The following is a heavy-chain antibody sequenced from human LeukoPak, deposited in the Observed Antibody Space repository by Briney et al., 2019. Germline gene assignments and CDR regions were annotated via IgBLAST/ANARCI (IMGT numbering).Heavy chain of an antibody. CDR2: INPNSGGT. CDR1: GYTFTGYY. J-gene: IGHJ6*03. CDR3: ARGDAQLLGDYYYYYMDV. D-gene: IGHD2-2*01. V-gene: IGHV1-2*02. Sequence: ASVKVSCKASGYTFTGYYMHWVRQAPGQGLEWMAWINPNSGGTNYAQKFQGRGTMTRDTSISTAYMELSRLRSDDTAVYYCARGDAQLLGDYYYYYMDVWGKGTTVTVSS.